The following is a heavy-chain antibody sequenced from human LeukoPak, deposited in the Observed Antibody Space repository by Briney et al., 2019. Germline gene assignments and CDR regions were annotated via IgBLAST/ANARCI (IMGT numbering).Heavy chain of an antibody. J-gene: IGHJ6*03. CDR1: GFTFSSYN. V-gene: IGHV3-21*01. CDR2: ISSSDSYI. Sequence: GGSLRLSCAASGFTFSSYNMNWVRQAPGKGLEWVSSISSSDSYIYYADSVKGRFTISRDNAKNSLFLQMNSLRAEDTAVYYCARDLLVYNYYYMDVWGKGTTVTVSS. CDR3: ARDLLVYNYYYMDV. D-gene: IGHD3-9*01.